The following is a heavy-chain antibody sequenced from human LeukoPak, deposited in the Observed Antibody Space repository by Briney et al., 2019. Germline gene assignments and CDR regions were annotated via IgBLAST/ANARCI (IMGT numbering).Heavy chain of an antibody. Sequence: SETLSLTCTVSGGSNSSYYWSWIRQPPGKGLEWIGYIYYSGSTNYNPSLKSRVTISVDTSKNQFSLKLSSVTAADTAVYYCASRVPRIMAFQHWGQGTLVTVSS. D-gene: IGHD3-16*01. V-gene: IGHV4-59*08. CDR2: IYYSGST. J-gene: IGHJ1*01. CDR3: ASRVPRIMAFQH. CDR1: GGSNSSYY.